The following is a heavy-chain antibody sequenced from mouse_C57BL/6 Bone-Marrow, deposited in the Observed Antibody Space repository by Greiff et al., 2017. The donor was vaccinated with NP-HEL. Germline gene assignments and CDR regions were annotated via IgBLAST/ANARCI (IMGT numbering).Heavy chain of an antibody. Sequence: VQLQQPGAELVKPGASVKLSCKASGYTFTSYWMHWVKQRPGQGLEWIGMIHPNSGSTKYNEKFKSKATRTVDKSSSTAYRQLSSLTSEDSAVYYCARRNGPWFAYWGQGTLVTVSA. J-gene: IGHJ3*01. V-gene: IGHV1-64*01. CDR1: GYTFTSYW. D-gene: IGHD1-1*02. CDR3: ARRNGPWFAY. CDR2: IHPNSGST.